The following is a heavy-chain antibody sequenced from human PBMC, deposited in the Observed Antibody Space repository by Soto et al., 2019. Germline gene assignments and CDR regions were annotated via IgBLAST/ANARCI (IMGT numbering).Heavy chain of an antibody. J-gene: IGHJ4*02. Sequence: QVQLVQSGAEVKKPGSSVKVSCKASGGTFSSYAISWVRQAPGQGLEWMGGIIPIFGTANYAQKFQGRVTITADKSTSTAYMELSSLRSEDTVVYYCAREEMATMGEGGFDYWGQGTLVTVSS. D-gene: IGHD5-12*01. CDR2: IIPIFGTA. CDR3: AREEMATMGEGGFDY. CDR1: GGTFSSYA. V-gene: IGHV1-69*06.